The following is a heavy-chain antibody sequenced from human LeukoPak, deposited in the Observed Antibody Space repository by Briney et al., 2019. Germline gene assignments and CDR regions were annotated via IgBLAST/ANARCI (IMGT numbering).Heavy chain of an antibody. Sequence: ASVKVSCKASGYTFTGYYMHWVRQAPGQGLEWMGWINPNSGGTNYAQKFQGRVTMTSDTSISTAYMELSRLRSDDTAVYYCAREGPYYDIPTVLVSPQFDYWGQGTLVTVSS. CDR3: AREGPYYDIPTVLVSPQFDY. J-gene: IGHJ4*02. V-gene: IGHV1-2*02. CDR1: GYTFTGYY. CDR2: INPNSGGT. D-gene: IGHD3-9*01.